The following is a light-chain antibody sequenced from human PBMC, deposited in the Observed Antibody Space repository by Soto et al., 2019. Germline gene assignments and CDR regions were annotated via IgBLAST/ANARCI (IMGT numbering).Light chain of an antibody. CDR1: SSDVGGYNY. V-gene: IGLV2-14*03. J-gene: IGLJ3*02. CDR3: SSYTSSGTVV. CDR2: GVT. Sequence: QSALTQPASVSGSPGQSITISCTGTSSDVGGYNYVSWYQQHPGKAPKLIIYGVTNRPSGVSNHFSGSKSGNTASLSISGLQAEDEADYYCSSYTSSGTVVFGGGTKLTVL.